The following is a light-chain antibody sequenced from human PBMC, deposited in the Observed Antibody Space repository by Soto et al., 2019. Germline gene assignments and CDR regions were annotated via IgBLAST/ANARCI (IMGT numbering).Light chain of an antibody. Sequence: DIQMTQSPSTLSASVGDRVTITCRASQSISSWLAWYQQKPGKDPKLLIHTASTLESVVPSRFSGSGSGTEFSLTISSLQPHDFATYYCQHYTGYSGVTFGGGTKMEMK. CDR1: QSISSW. CDR3: QHYTGYSGVT. J-gene: IGKJ4*01. V-gene: IGKV1-5*03. CDR2: TAS.